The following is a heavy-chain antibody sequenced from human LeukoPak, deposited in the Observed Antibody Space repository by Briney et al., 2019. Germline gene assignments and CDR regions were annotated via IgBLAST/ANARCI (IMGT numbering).Heavy chain of an antibody. D-gene: IGHD2-2*01. CDR3: ARDPPEDIAVVPARPGAFDI. CDR1: GGSFSGYY. CDR2: INHSGST. V-gene: IGHV4-34*01. Sequence: SETLSLTCAVYGGSFSGYYWSWIRQPPGKGLEWIGEINHSGSTNYNPSLKSRVTVSVDASKNQFSLKLSSVTAADTAVYYCARDPPEDIAVVPARPGAFDIWGQGTMVTVSS. J-gene: IGHJ3*02.